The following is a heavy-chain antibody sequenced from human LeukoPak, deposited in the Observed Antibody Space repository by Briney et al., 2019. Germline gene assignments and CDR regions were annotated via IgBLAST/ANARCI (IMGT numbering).Heavy chain of an antibody. D-gene: IGHD6-19*01. CDR3: ARDREQWLVRFDY. CDR2: IYYSGST. CDR1: GGSISSSSYY. V-gene: IGHV4-39*07. J-gene: IGHJ4*02. Sequence: SETLSLTCTVSGGSISSSSYYWGWIRQPPGKGLEWIGSIYYSGSTYYNPSLKSRVTISVDTSKNQFSLKLSSVTAADTAVYYCARDREQWLVRFDYWGQGTLVTVSS.